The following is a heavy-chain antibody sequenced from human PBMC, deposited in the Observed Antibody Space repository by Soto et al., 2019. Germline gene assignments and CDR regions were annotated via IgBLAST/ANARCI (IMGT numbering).Heavy chain of an antibody. Sequence: ASVKVSCEASGYTFSHYYMHWVRRAPGQRLEWMSILCPTYDNPTYSQNFQDRLTVTTDASTFTVYMELSSLKSEDTAVYYCAGAQVSGTIDIGFDIGGKGTLVTV. V-gene: IGHV1-46*01. CDR2: LCPTYDNP. D-gene: IGHD2-15*01. J-gene: IGHJ3*02. CDR3: AGAQVSGTIDIGFDI. CDR1: GYTFSHYY.